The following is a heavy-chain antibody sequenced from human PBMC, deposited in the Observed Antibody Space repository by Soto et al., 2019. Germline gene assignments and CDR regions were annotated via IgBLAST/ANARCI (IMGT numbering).Heavy chain of an antibody. D-gene: IGHD4-17*01. Sequence: GASVKVSCKASGYTFTSYDINWVRQATGQGLEWMGWMNPNSGNTNYAQKFQGRVTMTRNTSISTSYMELSRLRSDDTAVYYCARDPSEVTTNYYYYGMDVWGQGTTVTVSS. CDR3: ARDPSEVTTNYYYYGMDV. CDR2: MNPNSGNT. V-gene: IGHV1-8*01. CDR1: GYTFTSYD. J-gene: IGHJ6*02.